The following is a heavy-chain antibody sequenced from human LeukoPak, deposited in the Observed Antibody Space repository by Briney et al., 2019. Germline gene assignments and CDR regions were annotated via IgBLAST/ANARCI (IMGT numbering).Heavy chain of an antibody. CDR1: GGSISSYY. J-gene: IGHJ6*02. V-gene: IGHV4-59*01. CDR3: ARDVLTGYLDYYYYGMDV. Sequence: SETLSLTCTVSGGSISSYYWSWIRQPPGKGLEWIGYIYYSGSTNYNPSLKSRVTISVDTSKNQSSLKLSSVTAADTVVYYCARDVLTGYLDYYYYGMDVWGQGTTVTVSS. CDR2: IYYSGST. D-gene: IGHD3-9*01.